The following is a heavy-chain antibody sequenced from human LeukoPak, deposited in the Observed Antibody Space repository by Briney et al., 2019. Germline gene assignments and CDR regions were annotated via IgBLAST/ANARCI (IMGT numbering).Heavy chain of an antibody. D-gene: IGHD5-18*01. Sequence: GRSLRLSCAASRFTFSSYGMHWVRQAPGKGLEWVAGIWYDGSNTYYGDSVKGRFTISRDDSKNTLYLQMNSLRADDTAVYYCARTYPYSYGPPGHWGQGTLVTVSS. CDR3: ARTYPYSYGPPGH. V-gene: IGHV3-33*01. CDR2: IWYDGSNT. J-gene: IGHJ4*02. CDR1: RFTFSSYG.